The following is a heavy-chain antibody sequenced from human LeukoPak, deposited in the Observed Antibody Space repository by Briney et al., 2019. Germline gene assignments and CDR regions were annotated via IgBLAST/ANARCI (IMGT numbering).Heavy chain of an antibody. CDR1: GFTLGGHD. CDR3: VREARGYHYTYFDY. D-gene: IGHD5-18*01. CDR2: VSAGHHA. V-gene: IGHV3-13*01. J-gene: IGHJ4*02. Sequence: GGSLRLSCTASGFTLGGHDMHWVRQTTGDSLEWVAAVSAGHHAFYAGSVKGRFTVSREDAKNSLYPQMNSLRAGDTAVYYCVREARGYHYTYFDYWGQGSLVTVSS.